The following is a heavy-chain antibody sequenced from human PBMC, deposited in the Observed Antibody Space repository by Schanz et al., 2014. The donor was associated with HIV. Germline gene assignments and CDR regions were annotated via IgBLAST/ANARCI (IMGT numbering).Heavy chain of an antibody. J-gene: IGHJ4*02. CDR2: ITPDGSVT. CDR3: ARDRISTVGAPHFDL. D-gene: IGHD1-26*01. V-gene: IGHV3-74*01. Sequence: DVQLVESGGGLLQPGESLRLSCVASGFTFGTKWMYWVRQGPGKGLAWVSYITPDGSVTYADSVKGRFTTSRDSSKNTLFLQMNSLRAEDTAVYYCARDRISTVGAPHFDLWGQGTLVTVSS. CDR1: GFTFGTKW.